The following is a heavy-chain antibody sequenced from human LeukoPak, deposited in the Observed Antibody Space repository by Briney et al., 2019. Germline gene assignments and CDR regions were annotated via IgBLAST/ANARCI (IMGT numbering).Heavy chain of an antibody. V-gene: IGHV3-30*03. Sequence: GRSLRLSCAASGFTFSSYGMHWVRQAPGKGLEWVAVISYDGSNKYYADSVKGRFTISRDNSKNTLYLQMNSLRAEDTAVYYCARDSSTVTTPYGYWGQGTLVTVSS. CDR2: ISYDGSNK. CDR1: GFTFSSYG. D-gene: IGHD4-17*01. CDR3: ARDSSTVTTPYGY. J-gene: IGHJ4*02.